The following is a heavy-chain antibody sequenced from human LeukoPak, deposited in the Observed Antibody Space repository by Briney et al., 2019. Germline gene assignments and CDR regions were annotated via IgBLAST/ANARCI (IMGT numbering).Heavy chain of an antibody. CDR2: IIDTGNT. CDR3: AKAPVTTCRGAFCSPFDS. D-gene: IGHD2-15*01. Sequence: PGGSLRLSCAASGFTLSSYAMSWVRQAPGKGREWVSAIIDTGNTYHSDSVKGRFTISRDSSKHTLFLQMTRLRPEDADVYYCAKAPVTTCRGAFCSPFDSWGLGTLVTVSS. V-gene: IGHV3-23*01. J-gene: IGHJ4*02. CDR1: GFTLSSYA.